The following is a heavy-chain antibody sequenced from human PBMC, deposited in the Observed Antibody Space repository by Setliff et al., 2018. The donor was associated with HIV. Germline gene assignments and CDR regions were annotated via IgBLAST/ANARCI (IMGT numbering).Heavy chain of an antibody. D-gene: IGHD6-19*01. V-gene: IGHV1-18*01. CDR2: INVGNGNT. CDR1: GYTFLNYG. Sequence: ASVKVSCKASGYTFLNYGISWVRQTPGRGLEWMAWINVGNGNTKTARKFQGRVALTTDTSTSTAHMELRNLRSDDTAVYYCARDSGMAVVGTWRRLDPWGQGTLVTVS. CDR3: ARDSGMAVVGTWRRLDP. J-gene: IGHJ5*02.